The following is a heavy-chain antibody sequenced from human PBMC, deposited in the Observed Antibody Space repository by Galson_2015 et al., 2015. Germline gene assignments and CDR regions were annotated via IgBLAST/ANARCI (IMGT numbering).Heavy chain of an antibody. Sequence: SLRLSCAASGFTFSSYAMHWVRQAPGKGLEWVSAISCDDGNKYYADSVKGRFTISRDNSKNTLYLQMNSLRAEDTAVYYCARIIVVVPAVVDGFDIWGQGTMVTVSS. CDR1: GFTFSSYA. V-gene: IGHV3-30-3*01. CDR2: ISCDDGNK. D-gene: IGHD2-2*01. CDR3: ARIIVVVPAVVDGFDI. J-gene: IGHJ3*02.